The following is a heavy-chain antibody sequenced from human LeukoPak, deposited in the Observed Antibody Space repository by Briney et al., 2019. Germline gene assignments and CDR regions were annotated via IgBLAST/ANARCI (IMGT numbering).Heavy chain of an antibody. CDR1: GYTFIDYY. CDR3: ARDFCGGDCRFDS. Sequence: ASVKVSCKASGYTFIDYYIHWVRQAPEQGLEWMGWINPNTGVTNYAQKFQGRVTMTRDTSISTAYMELSRLRSDDTAVYFCARDFCGGDCRFDSWGQGTLVTVSS. J-gene: IGHJ4*02. V-gene: IGHV1-2*02. CDR2: INPNTGVT. D-gene: IGHD2-21*02.